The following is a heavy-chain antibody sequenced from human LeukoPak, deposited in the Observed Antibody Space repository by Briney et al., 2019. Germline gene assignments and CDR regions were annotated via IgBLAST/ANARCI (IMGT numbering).Heavy chain of an antibody. Sequence: GGSLRLSCAASGFTFSSYSMNWVRQAPGKGLEWVSSITSSSSYIYSADSVKGRFTISRDNAKNSLYLQMNSLRADDTAVYYWVKGWSSPGAYYFDYWGQGTLVTVSS. CDR2: ITSSSSYI. CDR3: VKGWSSPGAYYFDY. J-gene: IGHJ4*02. CDR1: GFTFSSYS. V-gene: IGHV3-21*01. D-gene: IGHD1-26*01.